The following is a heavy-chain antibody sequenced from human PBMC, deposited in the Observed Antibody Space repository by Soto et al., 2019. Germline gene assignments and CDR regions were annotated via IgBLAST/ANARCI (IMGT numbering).Heavy chain of an antibody. CDR2: INHSGST. CDR3: ARGAIFGVVLYFDY. Sequence: SETLSLTCAVYGGSFSGYYWSWIRQPPGKGLEWIGEINHSGSTNYNPSLKSRVTISVDTSKNQFSLKLSSVTAADTAVYYCARGAIFGVVLYFDYWGQGTLVTVSS. CDR1: GGSFSGYY. D-gene: IGHD3-3*01. J-gene: IGHJ4*02. V-gene: IGHV4-34*01.